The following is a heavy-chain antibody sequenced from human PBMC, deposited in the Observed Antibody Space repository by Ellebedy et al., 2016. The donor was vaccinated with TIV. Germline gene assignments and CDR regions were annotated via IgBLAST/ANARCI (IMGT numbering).Heavy chain of an antibody. V-gene: IGHV3-23*01. D-gene: IGHD3-10*01. CDR2: ISGSGTYT. J-gene: IGHJ4*02. CDR1: GISFSTYG. Sequence: GGSLRLSXVASGISFSTYGMSWVRQAPGKGLEWVSAISGSGTYTYYADSVKGRFTFSRDNSTNTLYLQMNSLRAEDTALYYCARAAEYYYGSGSCNDFWGQGTLVTVSS. CDR3: ARAAEYYYGSGSCNDF.